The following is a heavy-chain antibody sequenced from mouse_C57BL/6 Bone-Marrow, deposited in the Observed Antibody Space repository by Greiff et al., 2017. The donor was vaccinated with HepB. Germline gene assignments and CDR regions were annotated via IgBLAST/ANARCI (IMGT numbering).Heavy chain of an antibody. CDR3: AKRGHYYAMDY. CDR2: ISSGGSYT. D-gene: IGHD3-3*01. J-gene: IGHJ4*01. CDR1: GFTFSSYG. V-gene: IGHV5-6*01. Sequence: EVHLVESGGDLVKPGGSLKLSCAASGFTFSSYGMSWVRQTPDKRLEWVATISSGGSYTYYPDSVKGRFTISRANAKNTLYLQMSSLKSEDTAMYYCAKRGHYYAMDYWGQGTSVTVSS.